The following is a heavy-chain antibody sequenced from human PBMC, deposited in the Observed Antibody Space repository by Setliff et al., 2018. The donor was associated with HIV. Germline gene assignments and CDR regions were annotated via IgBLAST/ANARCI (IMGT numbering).Heavy chain of an antibody. D-gene: IGHD6-6*01. Sequence: GASVKVSCKASGGTFNINAVTWVRQAPGQGLEWVGAIIPLFGTANYAQKFQGRVTITADDSTSTVYMEVRSLRSADTAVYYCSKVSEQRTSSGSFNYYMDVWGEGTTVTVSS. J-gene: IGHJ6*03. CDR3: SKVSEQRTSSGSFNYYMDV. CDR2: IIPLFGTA. CDR1: GGTFNINA. V-gene: IGHV1-69*13.